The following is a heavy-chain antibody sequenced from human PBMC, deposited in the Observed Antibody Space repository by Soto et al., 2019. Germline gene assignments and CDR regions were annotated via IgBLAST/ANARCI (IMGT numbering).Heavy chain of an antibody. CDR3: ARAVTGDLGYFDY. CDR1: GYSFTSYW. CDR2: IYPGDSDT. Sequence: ASVKVSCKGSGYSFTSYWIGWVRQMPGKGLEWMGIIYPGDSDTRYSPSFQGQVTISADKSISTAYLQWSSLKASDTAMYYCARAVTGDLGYFDYWGQGTLVTVSS. V-gene: IGHV5-51*01. J-gene: IGHJ4*02. D-gene: IGHD7-27*01.